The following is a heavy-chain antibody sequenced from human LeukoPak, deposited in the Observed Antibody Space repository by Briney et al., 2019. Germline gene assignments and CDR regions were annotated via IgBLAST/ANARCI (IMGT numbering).Heavy chain of an antibody. D-gene: IGHD5-18*01. J-gene: IGHJ4*02. Sequence: GGSLRLSCAASGFTFSSYSMNWVRQAPGKGLEWVSSISSSSSYIYYADSVKGRFTISRDNAKNSLYLQMNSLRAEDTAVYYCARDEAMVASLDYWGQGTLVTVSS. CDR1: GFTFSSYS. V-gene: IGHV3-21*01. CDR2: ISSSSSYI. CDR3: ARDEAMVASLDY.